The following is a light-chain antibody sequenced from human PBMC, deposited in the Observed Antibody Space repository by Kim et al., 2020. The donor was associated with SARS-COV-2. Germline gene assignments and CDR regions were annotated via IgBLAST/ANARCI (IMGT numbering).Light chain of an antibody. CDR2: YDS. J-gene: IGLJ3*02. CDR3: QVWDSSSDHRV. Sequence: APGKTARTTCGGNNIGSKSLRWYQQKPGQAPVLVIYYDSDRPSGIPERFSGSNSGNTATLTISRVEAGDEADYFCQVWDSSSDHRVFGGGTKLTVL. V-gene: IGLV3-21*04. CDR1: NIGSKS.